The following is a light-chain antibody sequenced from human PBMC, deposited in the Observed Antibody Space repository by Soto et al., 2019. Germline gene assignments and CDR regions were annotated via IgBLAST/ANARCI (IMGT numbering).Light chain of an antibody. V-gene: IGLV2-14*01. CDR3: SSYTSSSTRV. CDR2: DVS. J-gene: IGLJ1*01. CDR1: SSDVGGYNY. Sequence: QSVLTQPASVSGSPGQSITISCTGTSSDVGGYNYVSWYQQPPGKAPKLMIYDVSNRPSGVSNRFSGSKSGNTASLTISGLQAEDEADYYCSSYTSSSTRVFGSGTSVTVL.